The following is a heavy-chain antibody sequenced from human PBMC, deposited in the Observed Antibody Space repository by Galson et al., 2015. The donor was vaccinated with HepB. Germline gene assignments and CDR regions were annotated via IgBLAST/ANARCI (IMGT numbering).Heavy chain of an antibody. V-gene: IGHV3-53*01. D-gene: IGHD2-2*01. J-gene: IGHJ6*02. CDR1: GFTVSSNY. Sequence: SLRLSCAASGFTVSSNYMSWVRQAPGKGLEWVSGIYSGGSTYYADSVKGRVTISRDNSKNTLYLQMNSLSDGDTAVYYWARDSYCSSTSCYRDYYYDYGMDVWGQGTPVPVSS. CDR3: ARDSYCSSTSCYRDYYYDYGMDV. CDR2: IYSGGST.